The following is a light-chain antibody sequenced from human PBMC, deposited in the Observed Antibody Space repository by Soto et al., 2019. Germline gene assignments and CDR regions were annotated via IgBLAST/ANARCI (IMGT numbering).Light chain of an antibody. V-gene: IGKV1-8*01. J-gene: IGKJ1*01. CDR2: AAS. CDR1: QGIISY. CDR3: QQYYSYSWT. Sequence: IWMTQSPSLLSASTGDIVTISFRASQGIISYLALYQQKPGKAPKLLIYAASASQSGVPSRFSGSGSGTDFTLTISCLQSEDFATYYCQQYYSYSWTFGQGTKVDIK.